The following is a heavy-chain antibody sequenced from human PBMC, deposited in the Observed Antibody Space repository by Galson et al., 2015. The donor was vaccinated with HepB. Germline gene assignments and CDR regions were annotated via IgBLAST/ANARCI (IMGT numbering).Heavy chain of an antibody. V-gene: IGHV3-11*06. Sequence: SLRLSCAASGFTFSGYYMSWIRQAPGKGLEWLSYISASTIYTNYADSVKGRFTVSRDNAKNSLNLQMNSLRAEDTAVYYCARVADADYGDHTHFDSWGQGTLVTVSS. CDR2: ISASTIYT. CDR3: ARVADADYGDHTHFDS. J-gene: IGHJ4*02. D-gene: IGHD4-17*01. CDR1: GFTFSGYY.